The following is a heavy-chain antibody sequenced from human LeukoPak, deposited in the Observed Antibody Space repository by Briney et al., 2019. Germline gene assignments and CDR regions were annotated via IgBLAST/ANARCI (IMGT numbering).Heavy chain of an antibody. J-gene: IGHJ4*02. D-gene: IGHD5-18*01. CDR3: ARDFSDTAYFDH. Sequence: GGSLILSCAASGFTFSSYGMHWVRQAPGKGLEWVAVIWYDGSNKYYADSVKGRFTISRDNSKNTLYLQMNSPRAEDTAVYYCARDFSDTAYFDHWGQGTLVTVSS. CDR1: GFTFSSYG. CDR2: IWYDGSNK. V-gene: IGHV3-33*01.